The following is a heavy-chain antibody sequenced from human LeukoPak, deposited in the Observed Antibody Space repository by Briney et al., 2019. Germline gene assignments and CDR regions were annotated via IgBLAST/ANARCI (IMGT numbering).Heavy chain of an antibody. CDR1: GFTFSSYA. J-gene: IGHJ5*02. CDR3: ARSDRS. V-gene: IGHV3-30*04. Sequence: GGSLRLSCAASGFTFSSYAMHWVRQAPGKGLEWVAVISYDGSNKYYADSVKGRFTISRDNSKNTLYLQMNSLRAEDTAVYYCARSDRSWGQGTLVTVSS. CDR2: ISYDGSNK.